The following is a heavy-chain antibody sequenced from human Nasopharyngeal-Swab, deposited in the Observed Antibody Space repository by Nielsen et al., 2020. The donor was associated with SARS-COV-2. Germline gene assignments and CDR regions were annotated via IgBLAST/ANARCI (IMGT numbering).Heavy chain of an antibody. J-gene: IGHJ6*02. Sequence: GESLKISCAASGFTFSSYAMHWVRQAPGKGLEWMTLISYDGSNKYYADSVKGRFTISRDNSQNTLYLQMNSLRAEDTAVYYCARDPMITFGGVIVADYYYYGMDVWGQGTTVTVSS. D-gene: IGHD3-16*02. V-gene: IGHV3-30*04. CDR1: GFTFSSYA. CDR3: ARDPMITFGGVIVADYYYYGMDV. CDR2: ISYDGSNK.